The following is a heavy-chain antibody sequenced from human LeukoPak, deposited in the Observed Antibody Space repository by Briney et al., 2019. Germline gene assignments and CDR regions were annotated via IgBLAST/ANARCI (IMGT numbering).Heavy chain of an antibody. CDR1: GFTVSSNY. CDR3: ARGASMTAVFFDY. V-gene: IGHV3-66*01. J-gene: IGHJ4*02. Sequence: GGSLRLSCAVSGFTVSSNYMNWVRQAPGKGLEWVSVIYSGGSTYYADSVKGRFTISRDNSKNTLYLQMNSLRAEDTAVYYCARGASMTAVFFDYWGQGTLVTVSS. D-gene: IGHD2-8*01. CDR2: IYSGGST.